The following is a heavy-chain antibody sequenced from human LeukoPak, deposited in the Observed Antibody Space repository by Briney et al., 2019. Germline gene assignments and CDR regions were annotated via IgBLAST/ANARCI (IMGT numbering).Heavy chain of an antibody. CDR3: ARDGYNSANGIDV. D-gene: IGHD1-1*01. CDR1: GFTFSSYS. J-gene: IGHJ3*01. Sequence: GGSLRLSCAASGFTFSSYSMNWVRQAPGKGLEWVSSISSSSSYIYYADSEKGRFTISRDNAKNSLYLQMNSLRAEDTAVYYCARDGYNSANGIDVWGQGTMVTVSS. CDR2: ISSSSSYI. V-gene: IGHV3-21*01.